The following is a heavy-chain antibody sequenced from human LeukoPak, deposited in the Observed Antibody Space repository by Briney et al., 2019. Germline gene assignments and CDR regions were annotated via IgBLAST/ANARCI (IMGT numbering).Heavy chain of an antibody. V-gene: IGHV3-23*01. CDR1: GFTFSDYA. CDR3: AKDRISGDPKFFDL. CDR2: ISRGGVIT. D-gene: IGHD3-3*01. J-gene: IGHJ2*01. Sequence: PGGSLRLSCAASGFTFSDYAINWVRQAPGKGLEWVSSISRGGVITYYADSVKGRFTISRDNSNNTLYLHMNSLRAEDTALYYCAKDRISGDPKFFDLWGRGTLVTVSS.